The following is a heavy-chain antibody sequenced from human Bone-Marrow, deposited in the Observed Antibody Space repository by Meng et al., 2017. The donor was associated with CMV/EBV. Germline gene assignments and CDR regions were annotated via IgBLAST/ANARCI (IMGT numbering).Heavy chain of an antibody. CDR2: VNPFSGDT. CDR3: AREEMMEDLVVAATTSHDMDV. D-gene: IGHD1-26*01. CDR1: GYSFTGYF. V-gene: IGHV1-2*02. Sequence: ASVKVSCKASGYSFTGYFLHWVRQAPRQGLEWMGWVNPFSGDTNYAQKFQGRVTMTRDTSISTAYMELSRLTADDTAGYFCAREEMMEDLVVAATTSHDMDVWGQGSTVTVSS. J-gene: IGHJ6*02.